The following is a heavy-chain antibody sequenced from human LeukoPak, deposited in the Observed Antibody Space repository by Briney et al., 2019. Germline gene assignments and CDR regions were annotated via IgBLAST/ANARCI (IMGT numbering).Heavy chain of an antibody. CDR2: IYYSGST. V-gene: IGHV4-59*12. D-gene: IGHD6-6*01. J-gene: IGHJ3*02. CDR1: GGSISSYY. CDR3: AREYTSSSTAFDI. Sequence: SSETLSLTCTVSGGSISSYYWSWIRQPPGKGLEWIGYIYYSGSTNYNPSLKSRVTISIDTSTNHFSLKLRSVTAADTAVYFCAREYTSSSTAFDIWGQGTMVTVSS.